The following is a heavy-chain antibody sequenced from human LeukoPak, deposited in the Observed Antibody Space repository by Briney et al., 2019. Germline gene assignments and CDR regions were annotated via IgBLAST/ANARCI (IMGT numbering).Heavy chain of an antibody. CDR2: IYTSGRT. J-gene: IGHJ3*02. CDR3: ASRYSGSYGDAFDI. Sequence: PSETLSLTCTVSGGSISSYYWSWIRQPAGKGLEWIGRIYTSGRTNYNPSLKRRVTMSVDTSKNQFSLKLSSVTAADTAVYYCASRYSGSYGDAFDIWGQGTMVTVSS. D-gene: IGHD1-26*01. V-gene: IGHV4-4*07. CDR1: GGSISSYY.